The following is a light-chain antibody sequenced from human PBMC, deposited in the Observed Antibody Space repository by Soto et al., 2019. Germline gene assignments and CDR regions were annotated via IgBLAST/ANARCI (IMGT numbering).Light chain of an antibody. CDR1: QIISSY. CDR2: AAS. Sequence: DIQMTQSPSSLSASVVDRATITFRASQIISSYLNWYQQKPGKAPKLLIYAASSLQSGVPSRFSGSGSGTDFTLTISSLQPEDFATYYCQQSYSTLPTFGQGTRLEIK. V-gene: IGKV1-39*01. J-gene: IGKJ5*01. CDR3: QQSYSTLPT.